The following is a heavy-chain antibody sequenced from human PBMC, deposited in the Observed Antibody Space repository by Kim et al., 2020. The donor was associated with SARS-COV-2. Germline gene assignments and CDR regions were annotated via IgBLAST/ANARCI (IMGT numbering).Heavy chain of an antibody. CDR2: ISAYNGNT. CDR3: ARNLEMATSPGDAFDI. D-gene: IGHD5-12*01. CDR1: GYTFTSYG. V-gene: IGHV1-18*01. Sequence: ASVKVSCKASGYTFTSYGISWVRQAPGQGLEWMGWISAYNGNTNYAQKLQGRVTMTTDTSTSTAYMELRSLRSDDTAVYYCARNLEMATSPGDAFDIWGQGTMVTVSS. J-gene: IGHJ3*02.